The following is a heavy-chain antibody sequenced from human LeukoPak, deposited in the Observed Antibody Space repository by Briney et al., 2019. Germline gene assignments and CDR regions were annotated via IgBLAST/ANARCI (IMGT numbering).Heavy chain of an antibody. V-gene: IGHV3-74*01. D-gene: IGHD4-17*01. CDR2: IKSDGSST. J-gene: IGHJ5*02. Sequence: PGGSLRLSCAASGFTFSNYWMHWVRQAPGKGLVWVSRIKSDGSSTTYADSVKGRFTISRDNAKNMVYLQMNSLRAEDTAVYYCARDPFYGDADFDPWGQGTLVTVSS. CDR1: GFTFSNYW. CDR3: ARDPFYGDADFDP.